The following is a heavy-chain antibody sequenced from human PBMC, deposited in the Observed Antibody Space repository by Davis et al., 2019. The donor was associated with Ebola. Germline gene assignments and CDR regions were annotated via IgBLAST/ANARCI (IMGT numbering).Heavy chain of an antibody. Sequence: ASVKVSCKASGYTFTGYNIHWVRQAPGHGLEWMGRVISNSGDTNYAQNFQGRVTMTRDTSISTVYMELSSLRYDDTADYYCARGHNYAHEYWGQGTPVTVSS. D-gene: IGHD4-11*01. CDR1: GYTFTGYN. CDR2: VISNSGDT. CDR3: ARGHNYAHEY. J-gene: IGHJ4*02. V-gene: IGHV1-2*06.